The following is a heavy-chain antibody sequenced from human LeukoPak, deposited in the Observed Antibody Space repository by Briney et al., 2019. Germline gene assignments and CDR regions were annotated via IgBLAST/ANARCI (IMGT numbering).Heavy chain of an antibody. CDR2: ISSSGGGT. D-gene: IGHD3-10*01. Sequence: PGGSLRLSCAASKFPFSTYGMSWVRQAPGKGLEWVSAISSSGGGTFYADSVKGRFTISRDNFKNTLYLQMSSLRAEDTAVYFCAKDLSGFFDHWGQGTLVTVSS. J-gene: IGHJ4*02. CDR1: KFPFSTYG. CDR3: AKDLSGFFDH. V-gene: IGHV3-23*01.